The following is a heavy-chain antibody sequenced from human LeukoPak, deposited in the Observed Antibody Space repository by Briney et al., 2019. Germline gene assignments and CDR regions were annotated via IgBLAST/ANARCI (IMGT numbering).Heavy chain of an antibody. J-gene: IGHJ4*02. CDR2: IWSDGTNQ. CDR3: ARDAQRGFDYSNSLEY. CDR1: GFTFSSYG. Sequence: GGSLRLSCAASGFTFSSYGMHWVRQAPGKGLEWVAVIWSDGTNQYYADSVKGRFTISRDDSGNTVYLQMNSLRPEDTGVYYCARDAQRGFDYSNSLEYWGQGTPVTVST. D-gene: IGHD4-11*01. V-gene: IGHV3-33*08.